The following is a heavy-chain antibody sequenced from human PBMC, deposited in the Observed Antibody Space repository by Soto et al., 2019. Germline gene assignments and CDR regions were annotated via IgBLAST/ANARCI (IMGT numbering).Heavy chain of an antibody. D-gene: IGHD2-15*01. Sequence: NPGGSLRLSCAASGFTFSSYSMNWVRQAPGKGLEWVSSISSSSSYIYYADSVKGRFTISRDNAKNSLYLQMNSLRAEDTAVYYCARDIKDIVVVVAATAPNAFDIWGQGTMVTVSS. V-gene: IGHV3-21*01. CDR2: ISSSSSYI. CDR1: GFTFSSYS. J-gene: IGHJ3*02. CDR3: ARDIKDIVVVVAATAPNAFDI.